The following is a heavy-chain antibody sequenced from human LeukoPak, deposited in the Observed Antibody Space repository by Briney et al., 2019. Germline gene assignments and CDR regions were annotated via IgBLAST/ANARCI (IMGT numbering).Heavy chain of an antibody. V-gene: IGHV1-69*13. CDR1: GGTFSSYG. CDR3: ARDQVVRGVIRNWFDP. J-gene: IGHJ5*02. CDR2: IIPIFGTE. D-gene: IGHD3-10*01. Sequence: VASVKVSFKASGGTFSSYGISWVRQAPGQGLEWMGGIIPIFGTENYAQKFQGRVAITADESTSTAYMELSSLRSEDTAVYYCARDQVVRGVIRNWFDPWGQGTLVTVSS.